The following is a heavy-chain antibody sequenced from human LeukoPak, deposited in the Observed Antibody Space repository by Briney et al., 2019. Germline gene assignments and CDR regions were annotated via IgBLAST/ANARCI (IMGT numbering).Heavy chain of an antibody. Sequence: GGTLRLSCAASGFTFSSSAMSWVRLAPGKGLEWVSSISGSGGSTYYADSVKGRFTISRDNSKNTLYLQMNSLRAEDTALYYCAKAPGGYYPAWGQGTLVTVSS. CDR2: ISGSGGST. CDR3: AKAPGGYYPA. CDR1: GFTFSSSA. V-gene: IGHV3-23*01. J-gene: IGHJ5*02. D-gene: IGHD3-22*01.